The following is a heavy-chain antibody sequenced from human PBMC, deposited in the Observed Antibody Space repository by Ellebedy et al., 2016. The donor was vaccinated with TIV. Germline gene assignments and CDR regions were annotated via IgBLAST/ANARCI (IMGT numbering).Heavy chain of an antibody. CDR2: ITGIGTST. CDR3: AKPMGPGGRFDAFDI. V-gene: IGHV3-23*01. CDR1: GFTFSNYA. Sequence: GESLKISXAASGFTFSNYAMSWVRQAPGKGLEWVSAITGIGTSTYYADSVKGRFTISRDNSKNTLSLQMNSLGADDTAIYYCAKPMGPGGRFDAFDIWGQGTLVTVSS. J-gene: IGHJ3*02. D-gene: IGHD3-16*01.